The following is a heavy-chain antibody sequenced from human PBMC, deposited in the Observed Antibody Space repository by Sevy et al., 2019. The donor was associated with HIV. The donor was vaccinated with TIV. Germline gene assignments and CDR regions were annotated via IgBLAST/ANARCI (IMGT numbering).Heavy chain of an antibody. CDR1: GYTFTSYD. Sequence: ASVKVSCKASGYTFTSYDINWVRRATGQGLEWMGWMNPNSGNTGYAQKFQGRVTMTRNTSISTAYMELGSLRSEDTAVYYCARGPGIAKIYYYYGMDVWGQGTTVTVSS. CDR2: MNPNSGNT. D-gene: IGHD6-13*01. V-gene: IGHV1-8*01. J-gene: IGHJ6*02. CDR3: ARGPGIAKIYYYYGMDV.